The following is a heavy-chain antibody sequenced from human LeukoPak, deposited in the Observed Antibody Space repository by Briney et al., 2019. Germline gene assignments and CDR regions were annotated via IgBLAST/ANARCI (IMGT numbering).Heavy chain of an antibody. D-gene: IGHD6-13*01. V-gene: IGHV3-30*04. Sequence: GRSLRLSCAASGFTFSSCAMHWVRQAPGKGLEWVAVISYDGSNKYYADSVKGRFTISRDNSKNTLYLQMNSLRAEDTAVYYCARDGVRIAAAGTYYWGQGTLVTVSS. CDR1: GFTFSSCA. CDR3: ARDGVRIAAAGTYY. CDR2: ISYDGSNK. J-gene: IGHJ4*02.